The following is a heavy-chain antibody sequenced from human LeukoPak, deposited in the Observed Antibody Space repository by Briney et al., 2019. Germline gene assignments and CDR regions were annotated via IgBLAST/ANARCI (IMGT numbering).Heavy chain of an antibody. J-gene: IGHJ4*02. Sequence: ASVKVSCKASGYTFTSYYMHWVRQAPGQGLEWMGIINPSGGSTSYAQKFQGRVTMTRDTSTSTVYMELSSLRSEDTAVYYCARASYCSGGSCYRYYFDYWGQGTLVTVSS. V-gene: IGHV1-46*01. CDR1: GYTFTSYY. CDR3: ARASYCSGGSCYRYYFDY. D-gene: IGHD2-15*01. CDR2: INPSGGST.